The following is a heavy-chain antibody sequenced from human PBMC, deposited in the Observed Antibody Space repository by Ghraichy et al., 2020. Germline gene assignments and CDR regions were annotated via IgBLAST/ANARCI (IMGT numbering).Heavy chain of an antibody. CDR3: ARGRAYCGGDCYRLPLYYMDV. V-gene: IGHV4-34*01. CDR1: GGSFSGYY. D-gene: IGHD2-21*01. CDR2: INHSGST. Sequence: SETLSLTCAVYGGSFSGYYWSWIRQPPGKGLEWIGEINHSGSTNYNPSLKSRVTISVDTSKNQFSLKLSSVTAADTAVYYCARGRAYCGGDCYRLPLYYMDVWGKGTTVTVSS. J-gene: IGHJ6*03.